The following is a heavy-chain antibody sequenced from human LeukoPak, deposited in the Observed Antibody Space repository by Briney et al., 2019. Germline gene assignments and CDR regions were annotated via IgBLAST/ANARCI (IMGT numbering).Heavy chain of an antibody. Sequence: ASVKVSCKGSGYSFSNYYIYWVRQAPGQGLEWMGVINPGGESTTYVQRFRGRVTMTRDKSTSTVYMELSNLRSEDTAVYYCARGWFGELDHMDVWGKGTTVTVSS. CDR3: ARGWFGELDHMDV. CDR1: GYSFSNYY. CDR2: INPGGEST. J-gene: IGHJ6*03. V-gene: IGHV1-46*01. D-gene: IGHD3-10*01.